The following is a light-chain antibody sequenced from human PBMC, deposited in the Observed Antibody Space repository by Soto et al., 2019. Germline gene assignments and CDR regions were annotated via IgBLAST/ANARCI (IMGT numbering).Light chain of an antibody. J-gene: IGKJ5*01. CDR2: AAS. CDR1: QGISSF. CDR3: QQLNIDSYPIT. Sequence: IQLTQSSSSLSASIGDRVTITCRASQGISSFLAWYQQKPGKAPKLLIYAASTLQSGIPSRFSGSGSGTDFTLTIISLQPEDFATYYCQQLNIDSYPITFGQGTRLEIK. V-gene: IGKV1-9*01.